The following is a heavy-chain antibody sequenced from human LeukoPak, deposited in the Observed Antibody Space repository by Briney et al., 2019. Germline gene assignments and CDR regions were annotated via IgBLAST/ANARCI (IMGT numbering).Heavy chain of an antibody. CDR3: ARVSGLQSGWYWFDP. D-gene: IGHD6-19*01. CDR2: IIPIFGTA. CDR1: GGTFSSYA. Sequence: SVKVSCKASGGTFSSYAISWVRQAPGQGLEWMGGIIPIFGTANYAQKFQGRVTITADESTSTAYMELSSLRSEDTAVYYCARVSGLQSGWYWFDPWGQGTLVTVSS. V-gene: IGHV1-69*01. J-gene: IGHJ5*02.